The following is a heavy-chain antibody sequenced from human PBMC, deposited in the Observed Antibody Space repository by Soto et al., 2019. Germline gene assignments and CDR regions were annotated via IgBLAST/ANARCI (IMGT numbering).Heavy chain of an antibody. CDR1: GGTFSSYA. Sequence: QVQLVQSGAEVKKPGSSVKVSCKASGGTFSSYAISWVRQAPGQGLEWLGGIIPIFGTANYAQKFQGRVTITAEESTSTAYRALSSLRSEDTAVYYCARGFGGRHSSGWYCPWGQGTLVTVSS. CDR3: ARGFGGRHSSGWYCP. V-gene: IGHV1-69*01. J-gene: IGHJ5*02. D-gene: IGHD6-19*01. CDR2: IIPIFGTA.